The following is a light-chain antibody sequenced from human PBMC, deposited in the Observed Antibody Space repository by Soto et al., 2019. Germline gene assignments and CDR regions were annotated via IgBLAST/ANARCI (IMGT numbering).Light chain of an antibody. V-gene: IGKV1-39*01. J-gene: IGKJ3*01. Sequence: DIQMTQSPSSLSASVGDRVTITCRASQSISSYLNWYQQKPGKAPNLLIYAASSLQSGVPSRFSGSGSGTDFTLTISSLQPEDSAKYYCQQSYSTPFTVGPGTKVDIK. CDR3: QQSYSTPFT. CDR2: AAS. CDR1: QSISSY.